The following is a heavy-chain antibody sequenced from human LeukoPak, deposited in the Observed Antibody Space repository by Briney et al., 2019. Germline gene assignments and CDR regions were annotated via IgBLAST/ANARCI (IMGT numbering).Heavy chain of an antibody. D-gene: IGHD2-21*01. CDR1: GGSISSNSNY. J-gene: IGHJ4*02. CDR2: ISYGGST. V-gene: IGHV4-39*01. CDR3: ARQALWFFDH. Sequence: PSETLSLTCTVSGGSISSNSNYWAWIRQPPGRGLEWIGSISYGGSTYYSPSLESRVTISVDTSKNQFSLRLSSVTAADTAVYYCARQALWFFDHWGRGTLVTVSS.